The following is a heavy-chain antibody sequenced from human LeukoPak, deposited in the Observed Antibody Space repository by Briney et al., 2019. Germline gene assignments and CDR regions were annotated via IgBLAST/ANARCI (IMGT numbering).Heavy chain of an antibody. Sequence: GGSLRLSCAASGFTFSSYSMNWVRQAPGKGLEWVSSVSSSSSYIYYADSVKGRFTISRDNSKNTLYLQMNSLRAEDTAVYYCARELKADYWGQGTLVTVSS. J-gene: IGHJ4*02. CDR3: ARELKADY. CDR2: VSSSSSYI. CDR1: GFTFSSYS. V-gene: IGHV3-21*01.